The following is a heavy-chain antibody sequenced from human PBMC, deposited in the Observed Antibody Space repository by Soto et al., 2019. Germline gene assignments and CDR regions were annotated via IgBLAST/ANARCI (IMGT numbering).Heavy chain of an antibody. J-gene: IGHJ6*02. CDR3: AKDEETCSGGSCYSDYYYYYGMDV. CDR2: ISGSGGST. V-gene: IGHV3-23*01. D-gene: IGHD2-15*01. Sequence: GGSLRLSCAASGFTFSSYAMSWVRQAPGKGLEWVSAISGSGGSTYYADSVKGRFTISRDNSKNTLYLQMNSLRAEDTAVYDCAKDEETCSGGSCYSDYYYYYGMDVWGQGTTVTVSS. CDR1: GFTFSSYA.